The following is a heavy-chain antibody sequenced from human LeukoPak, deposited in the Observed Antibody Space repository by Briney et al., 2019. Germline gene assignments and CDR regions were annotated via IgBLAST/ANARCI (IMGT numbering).Heavy chain of an antibody. CDR3: GRDASVGYFSYYYIDV. CDR1: DGPIRSHY. Sequence: SETLSLTCTVSDGPIRSHYWTWIRQSPLKGLECIGDISNIGSTKYNPSLKSRVTISIDTSKSQFSLRLTSVTAADTAVYYCGRDASVGYFSYYYIDVWGKGTTVTVSS. CDR2: ISNIGST. D-gene: IGHD2-15*01. J-gene: IGHJ6*03. V-gene: IGHV4-59*11.